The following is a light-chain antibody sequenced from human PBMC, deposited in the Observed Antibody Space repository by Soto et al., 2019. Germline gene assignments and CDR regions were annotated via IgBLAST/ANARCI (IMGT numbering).Light chain of an antibody. CDR3: QQYNKWPPLT. J-gene: IGKJ4*01. CDR2: GAS. V-gene: IGKV3-15*01. CDR1: QSVSSN. Sequence: ETVMTQSPATLSVSPGERATLSCRASQSVSSNLAWYQQKPGQTPRLLISGASTRATGIPARFSGSGSGTEFTLTISSLQSEDFAVYYCQQYNKWPPLTFGGGTKVEIK.